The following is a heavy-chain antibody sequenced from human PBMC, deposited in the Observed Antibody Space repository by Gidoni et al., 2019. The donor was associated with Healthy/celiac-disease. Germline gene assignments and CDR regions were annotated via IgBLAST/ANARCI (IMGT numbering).Heavy chain of an antibody. D-gene: IGHD7-27*01. V-gene: IGHV3-15*01. J-gene: IGHJ4*02. CDR2: IKSKTDGGTT. CDR3: TTDWEELGTYFDY. CDR1: GSPFSNAW. Sequence: EVQLVESGGGLVKPGGSLRLYCAASGSPFSNAWMSWVRLAPGKGLEWVGRIKSKTDGGTTDYAAPVKGRFTISRDDSKNTLYLQMNSLKTEDTAVYYCTTDWEELGTYFDYWGQGTLVTVSS.